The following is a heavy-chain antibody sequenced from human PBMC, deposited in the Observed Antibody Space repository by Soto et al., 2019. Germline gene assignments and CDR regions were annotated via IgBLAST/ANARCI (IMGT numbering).Heavy chain of an antibody. V-gene: IGHV1-69*12. J-gene: IGHJ4*02. CDR2: IIPIFGTA. CDR1: GGTISSYA. Sequence: QVQLVQSGAEVKKPGSSVKVSCKASGGTISSYAISWVRQAPGQGLEWMGGIIPIFGTANYAQKCQGRVTITADEYTRTADMELSSLRSEDTAVYYCARIPFAHVAVAGATFDYWGQGTLVTVSS. CDR3: ARIPFAHVAVAGATFDY. D-gene: IGHD6-19*01.